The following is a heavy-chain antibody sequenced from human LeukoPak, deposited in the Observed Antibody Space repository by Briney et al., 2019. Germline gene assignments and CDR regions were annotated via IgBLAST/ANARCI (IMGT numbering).Heavy chain of an antibody. CDR2: TSGSSSYM. CDR1: GFTFSSYT. CDR3: ARDRNYDYIWGSYRPDYFDY. J-gene: IGHJ4*02. V-gene: IGHV3-21*01. Sequence: PGGSLRLSCAASGFTFSSYTMNWVRQAPGKGLEWVSSTSGSSSYMYYADSVKGRFTISRDNAKNSLYLQMNSLRAEDTAVYYCARDRNYDYIWGSYRPDYFDYWGRGTLVAVSS. D-gene: IGHD3-16*02.